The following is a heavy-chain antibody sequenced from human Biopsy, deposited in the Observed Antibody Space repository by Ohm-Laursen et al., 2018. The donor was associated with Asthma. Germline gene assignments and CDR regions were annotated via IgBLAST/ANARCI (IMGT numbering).Heavy chain of an antibody. J-gene: IGHJ4*02. CDR1: GGAIRTSGYY. D-gene: IGHD3-22*01. CDR3: ARHQEAASYHYDGSIAY. V-gene: IGHV4-39*01. Sequence: GTLSLTCSVSGGAIRTSGYYWGWIRQPPGKGLEWIGSMYYSGSAYYNPSLESRVTISVDTSKNQFSLKRSSVTAADTAVYFCARHQEAASYHYDGSIAYWGQGIPVTASS. CDR2: MYYSGSA.